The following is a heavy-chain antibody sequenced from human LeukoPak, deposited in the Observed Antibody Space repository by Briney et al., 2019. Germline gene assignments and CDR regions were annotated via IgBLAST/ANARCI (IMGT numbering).Heavy chain of an antibody. CDR1: GGSISSYY. Sequence: SETLSLTCTVSGGSISSYYWSWIRQPAGKGLEWIGRIYTSGSTNYNPSLKSRVTMSVDTSKNQFSLKLSSVTAADTAVYYCAGSAYDFWSAQSSWSGAFDIWGQGTMVTVSS. D-gene: IGHD3-3*01. V-gene: IGHV4-4*07. J-gene: IGHJ3*02. CDR2: IYTSGST. CDR3: AGSAYDFWSAQSSWSGAFDI.